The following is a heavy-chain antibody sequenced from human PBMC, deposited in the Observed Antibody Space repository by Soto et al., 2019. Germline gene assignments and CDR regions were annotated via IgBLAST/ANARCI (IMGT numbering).Heavy chain of an antibody. Sequence: ASVKVSCKTSGYPFTSYGISWVRQAPGQGLEWMGWIRPYNGDTNSAQNFQGRVTMTTDTSTSTAYMELRSLRSDDMAVYYCARKGVTSSWYGGGHDNWGQGTLVTVTS. CDR3: ARKGVTSSWYGGGHDN. D-gene: IGHD6-13*01. J-gene: IGHJ4*02. CDR2: IRPYNGDT. V-gene: IGHV1-18*03. CDR1: GYPFTSYG.